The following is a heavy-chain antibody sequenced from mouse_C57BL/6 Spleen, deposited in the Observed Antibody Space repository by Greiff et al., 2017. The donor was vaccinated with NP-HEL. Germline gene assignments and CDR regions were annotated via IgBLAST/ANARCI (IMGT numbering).Heavy chain of an antibody. D-gene: IGHD1-1*01. CDR2: INPNNGGT. CDR1: GYTFTDYN. CDR3: ARSGYYGSSYGYFDY. Sequence: VQLKESGPELVKPGASVKIPCKASGYTFTDYNMDWVKQSHGKSLEWIGDINPNNGGTIYNQKFKGKATLTVDKSSSTAYMELRSLTSEDTAVYYCARSGYYGSSYGYFDYWGQGTTLTVSS. V-gene: IGHV1-18*01. J-gene: IGHJ2*01.